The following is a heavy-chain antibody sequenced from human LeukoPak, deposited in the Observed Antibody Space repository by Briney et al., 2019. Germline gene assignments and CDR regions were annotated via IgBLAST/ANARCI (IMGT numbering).Heavy chain of an antibody. J-gene: IGHJ4*02. Sequence: SQTLSLTCADSGGSISSGGYSWSWIRQPPGKGLEWIGYIYHSGSTYYNPSLKSRVTISVDRSKNQFSLKLSSVTAADTAVYYCARGRDSSGRYYFDYWGQGTLVTVSS. CDR2: IYHSGST. D-gene: IGHD3-22*01. CDR3: ARGRDSSGRYYFDY. V-gene: IGHV4-30-2*01. CDR1: GGSISSGGYS.